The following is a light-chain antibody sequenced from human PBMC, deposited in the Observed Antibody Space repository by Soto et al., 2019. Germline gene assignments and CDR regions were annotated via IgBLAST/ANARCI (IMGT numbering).Light chain of an antibody. CDR2: AAS. CDR3: QQYNNWPPYT. Sequence: EIVLTQSPATLSVSLGDRATLSCRASQSVDSNLDWYQQKPGQAPMPLIYAASTWATGIPARFSGSGYGTEFTLTISSLQSEDFAAYYCQQYNNWPPYTFGQGTQLDIK. J-gene: IGKJ2*01. CDR1: QSVDSN. V-gene: IGKV3-15*01.